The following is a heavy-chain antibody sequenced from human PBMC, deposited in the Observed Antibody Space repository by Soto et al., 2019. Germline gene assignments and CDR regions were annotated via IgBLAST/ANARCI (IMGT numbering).Heavy chain of an antibody. V-gene: IGHV3-23*01. CDR3: AKAPVPDYTAYGSCGFEL. J-gene: IGHJ1*01. Sequence: EVHLLESGGGLVQPGGSLRLSCVASGFTFSSYAMSWVRQAPGKGLEWVSSIVGSGGRTYYADSVQGRFTISRDNSKNALYLQMNSLGAEDTAIFYCAKAPVPDYTAYGSCGFELWGRGTLVTVSS. CDR1: GFTFSSYA. CDR2: IVGSGGRT. D-gene: IGHD4-4*01.